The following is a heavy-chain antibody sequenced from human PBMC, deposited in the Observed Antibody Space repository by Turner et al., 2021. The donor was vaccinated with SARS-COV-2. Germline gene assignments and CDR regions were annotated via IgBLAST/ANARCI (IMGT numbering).Heavy chain of an antibody. CDR2: IWYDGSNR. V-gene: IGHV3-33*01. D-gene: IGHD6-19*01. CDR1: GFTFSSYG. J-gene: IGHJ4*02. CDR3: ARPIPSYSSGWYGCYFDY. Sequence: QVRLVESGGGVVQPGRSLSPSCAASGFTFSSYGMHWVRQAPGKGLEWVAFIWYDGSNRYYADSVKGRFTISRDNSKNTLSLQMNSLRAEDTAVYYCARPIPSYSSGWYGCYFDYWGQGTLVTVSS.